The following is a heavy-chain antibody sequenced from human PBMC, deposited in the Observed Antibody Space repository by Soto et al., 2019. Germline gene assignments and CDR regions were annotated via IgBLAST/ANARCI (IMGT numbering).Heavy chain of an antibody. J-gene: IGHJ4*02. CDR1: GEAFSGYY. CDR3: ARDKLTGLFAY. V-gene: IGHV4-34*01. CDR2: INHSGST. Sequence: PSETLSITFAAHGEAFSGYYWTWIRHPPGAGLEWIGEINHSGSTNYNPSLKSRVTISVDTSKNQFSLKLTSVTAADTAVYYCARDKLTGLFAYWRQGTLFTVS. D-gene: IGHD1-1*01.